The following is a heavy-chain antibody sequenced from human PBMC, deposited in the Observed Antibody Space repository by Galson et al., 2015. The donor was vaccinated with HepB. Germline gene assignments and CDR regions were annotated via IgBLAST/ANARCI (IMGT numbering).Heavy chain of an antibody. J-gene: IGHJ2*01. D-gene: IGHD2-15*01. CDR3: ASPIVAHSGWYFDL. V-gene: IGHV3-72*01. CDR2: VRTQAYTYLT. Sequence: SLRLSCAASGFTFSDHYMEWVRQAPGKGLEWVGRVRTQAYTYLTEYAASVKGRFTISRDDSKNSLYLQMDSLKTDDTAVYYCASPIVAHSGWYFDLWGRGTLVTVSS. CDR1: GFTFSDHY.